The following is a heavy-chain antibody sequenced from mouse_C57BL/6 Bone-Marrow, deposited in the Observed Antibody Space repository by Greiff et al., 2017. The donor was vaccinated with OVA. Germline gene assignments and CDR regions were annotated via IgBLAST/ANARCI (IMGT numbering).Heavy chain of an antibody. CDR2: IRNKANGYTT. V-gene: IGHV7-3*01. D-gene: IGHD1-1*01. CDR1: GFTFTDYY. J-gene: IGHJ2*01. CDR3: ARYGLTTVVATGYFDD. Sequence: EVKVVESGGGLVQPGGSLSLSCAASGFTFTDYYMSWVRQPPGKALEWLGFIRNKANGYTTEYSASVKGRFTISRDNSQSILYLQMNALRAEDSATDYCARYGLTTVVATGYFDDWGQGTTLTVSS.